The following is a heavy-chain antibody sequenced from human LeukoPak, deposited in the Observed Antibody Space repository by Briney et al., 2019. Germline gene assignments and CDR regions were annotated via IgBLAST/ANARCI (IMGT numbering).Heavy chain of an antibody. CDR3: AKDSNDYVWGSYRYTGCFDY. CDR1: GFTFSSYG. D-gene: IGHD3-16*02. V-gene: IGHV3-30*02. J-gene: IGHJ4*02. Sequence: GGSLRLSCAASGFTFSSYGMHWVRQAPGKGLEWVAFIRYDGSNKYYADSVKGRFTISRDNSKNTLYLQMNSLRAEDTAVYYCAKDSNDYVWGSYRYTGCFDYWGQGTLVTVSS. CDR2: IRYDGSNK.